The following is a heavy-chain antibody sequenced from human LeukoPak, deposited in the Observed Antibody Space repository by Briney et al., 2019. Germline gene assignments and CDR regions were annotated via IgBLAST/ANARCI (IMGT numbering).Heavy chain of an antibody. D-gene: IGHD3-10*01. CDR2: INPNSVGT. J-gene: IGHJ6*03. CDR1: GYTFTGDY. Sequence: AAVKVSCKASGYTFTGDYMHWVRQAPGQGLEWMGWINPNSVGTNYAQKFQGRVTMTRDTAISTAYMELSRLRSDDTAVYYCARDMVRAKSQTHYYYMDVWGKGTTVTVSS. CDR3: ARDMVRAKSQTHYYYMDV. V-gene: IGHV1-2*02.